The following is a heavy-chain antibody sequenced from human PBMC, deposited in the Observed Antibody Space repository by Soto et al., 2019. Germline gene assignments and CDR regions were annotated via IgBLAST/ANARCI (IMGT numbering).Heavy chain of an antibody. Sequence: EVHLLESGGGLVPPGGSLRLSCAASGFTVTSYAMSWVRQAPGKGLEWVSLVSGTGDSTHYANSVRGRFTISRDDSKATLYLQLSGLRAEDTAVYYCAKDNGNYGSGTFSHWGQATLVTVSS. V-gene: IGHV3-23*01. CDR3: AKDNGNYGSGTFSH. D-gene: IGHD3-10*01. CDR2: VSGTGDST. CDR1: GFTVTSYA. J-gene: IGHJ4*02.